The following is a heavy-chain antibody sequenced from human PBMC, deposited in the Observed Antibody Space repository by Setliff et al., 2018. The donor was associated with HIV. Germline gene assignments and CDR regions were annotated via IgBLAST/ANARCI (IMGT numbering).Heavy chain of an antibody. CDR3: ARSLDSDFLYYFDY. Sequence: SETLSLTCAVYGGSFSGYYWNWIRQPPGKGLEWIGEINHSGSTNYNPSLKSRVTISVDTSKNQFSLKLNSVTAADTAVYYCARSLDSDFLYYFDYWGQGTLVTVSS. J-gene: IGHJ4*02. CDR2: INHSGST. D-gene: IGHD3-10*01. V-gene: IGHV4-34*01. CDR1: GGSFSGYY.